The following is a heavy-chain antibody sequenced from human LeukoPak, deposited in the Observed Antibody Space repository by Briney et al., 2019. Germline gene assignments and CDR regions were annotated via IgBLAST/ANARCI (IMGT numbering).Heavy chain of an antibody. CDR3: AKAGGSYYPVDY. CDR2: ISGSGGST. Sequence: GGSLRLSCAASGFTFSSYAMSWVRQAPGRGLEWVSAISGSGGSTYYADSGKGRFTISRDNSKNTLYLQMNSLRAEDTAVYYCAKAGGSYYPVDYWGQGTLVTVSS. J-gene: IGHJ4*02. V-gene: IGHV3-23*01. CDR1: GFTFSSYA. D-gene: IGHD1-26*01.